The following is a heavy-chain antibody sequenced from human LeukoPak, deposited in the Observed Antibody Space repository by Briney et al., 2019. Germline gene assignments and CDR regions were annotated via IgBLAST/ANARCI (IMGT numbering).Heavy chain of an antibody. CDR1: GFTFSSYA. CDR3: TRHLEWLAQGLFDY. CDR2: ISGSGGNT. Sequence: GGSLRLSCAASGFTFSSYAMSWVGQAPGKGLEWVSVISGSGGNTYYADSVKGRFTISRDNSKNTLYLQMNSLKTEDTAVYYCTRHLEWLAQGLFDYWGQGTLVTVSS. D-gene: IGHD6-19*01. J-gene: IGHJ4*02. V-gene: IGHV3-23*01.